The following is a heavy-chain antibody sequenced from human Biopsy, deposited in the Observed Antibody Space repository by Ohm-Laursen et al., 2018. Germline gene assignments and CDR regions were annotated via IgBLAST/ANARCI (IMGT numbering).Heavy chain of an antibody. CDR2: MLHSGHS. J-gene: IGHJ4*02. Sequence: WQTLSLTCAVSGDSLKNDAWSWIRQFPGKGLEWLGYMLHSGHSDYNPSLERRLTLSIDASKNQISLNLSSVTAADTAIYYCARHFESTAIFDYWGQGALITVSS. CDR3: ARHFESTAIFDY. V-gene: IGHV4-59*08. D-gene: IGHD5/OR15-5a*01. CDR1: GDSLKNDA.